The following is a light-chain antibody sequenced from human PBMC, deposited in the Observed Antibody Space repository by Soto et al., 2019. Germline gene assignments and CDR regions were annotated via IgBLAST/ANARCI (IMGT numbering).Light chain of an antibody. V-gene: IGKV1-5*01. Sequence: DIQMTQSPSTLSASVGDRVTITCRASQSISSWLAWYQQKPGKAPKLLIYDASSLESGVPSRFSGSGTETEFTRAISSVQPDDFAIYYCQQYNSYSPLTFGGGTKVEIK. CDR1: QSISSW. CDR3: QQYNSYSPLT. J-gene: IGKJ4*01. CDR2: DAS.